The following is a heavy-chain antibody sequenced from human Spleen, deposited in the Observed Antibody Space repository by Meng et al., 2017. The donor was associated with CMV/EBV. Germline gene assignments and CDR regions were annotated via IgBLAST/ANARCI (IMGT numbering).Heavy chain of an antibody. Sequence: GSLRLSCTVSGASIGTNFWSWNRRPPGKGLEYIGSISYTGYIQYNPSLKGRVTISLDTSKNHFSLKLTSVTAADTAMYFCAGPDHMGSSPHDPFDIWGQGTMVTVSS. CDR1: GASIGTNF. D-gene: IGHD1-14*01. CDR2: ISYTGYI. V-gene: IGHV4-59*01. CDR3: AGPDHMGSSPHDPFDI. J-gene: IGHJ3*02.